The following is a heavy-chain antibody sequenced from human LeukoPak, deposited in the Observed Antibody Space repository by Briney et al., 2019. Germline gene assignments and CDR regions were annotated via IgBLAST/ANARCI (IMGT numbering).Heavy chain of an antibody. D-gene: IGHD2-2*01. CDR2: INPSGGST. Sequence: ASVKVSCKASGYTFTSYYMHWVRQAPGQGLEWMGIINPSGGSTSYAQKFQDRVTMTRDTSTSTVYMELSSLRSEDTAVYYCARVSSDCSSTSCYVYDAFDIWGQGTVVTVSS. CDR3: ARVSSDCSSTSCYVYDAFDI. V-gene: IGHV1-46*01. J-gene: IGHJ3*02. CDR1: GYTFTSYY.